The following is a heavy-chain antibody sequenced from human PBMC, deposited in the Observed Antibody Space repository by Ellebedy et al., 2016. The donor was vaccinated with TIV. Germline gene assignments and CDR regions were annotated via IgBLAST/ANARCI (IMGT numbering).Heavy chain of an antibody. CDR2: IYYSGST. CDR1: GGSISSNSYY. V-gene: IGHV4-39*01. D-gene: IGHD2-8*01. Sequence: MPSETLSLTCTVSGGSISSNSYYWGWIRQPPGKGLEWIGRIYYSGSTYYNPSLKSRVTISVDTSKNQFSLKLSSVTAADTAVFYCARHVPSVYAIESYYYGMDVWGQGTTVTVSS. CDR3: ARHVPSVYAIESYYYGMDV. J-gene: IGHJ6*02.